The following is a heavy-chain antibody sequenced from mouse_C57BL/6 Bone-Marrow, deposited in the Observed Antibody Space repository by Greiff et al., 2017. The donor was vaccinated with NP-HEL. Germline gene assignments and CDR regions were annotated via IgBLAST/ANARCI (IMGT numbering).Heavy chain of an antibody. CDR1: GYTFTSYW. CDR2: IDPSDSYT. Sequence: QVQLQQPGAELVMPGASVKLSCKASGYTFTSYWMHWVKQRPGQGLEWIGEIDPSDSYTNYNQKFKGKSTLTVDKSSSTAYMQLSSLTSEDSAVYYCARYGPIYYDYYYYAMDYWGQGTSVTVSS. J-gene: IGHJ4*01. V-gene: IGHV1-69*01. D-gene: IGHD2-4*01. CDR3: ARYGPIYYDYYYYAMDY.